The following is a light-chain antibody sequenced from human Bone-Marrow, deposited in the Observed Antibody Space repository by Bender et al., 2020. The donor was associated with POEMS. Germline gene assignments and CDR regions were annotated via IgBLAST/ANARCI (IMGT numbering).Light chain of an antibody. V-gene: IGLV3-25*03. Sequence: SFELTHPPPVYLSPGQTARTPCHGEELPKKNFNWYQQRPGQAPVLLMYKDTERPPWIPERFSGSTSGTTVTLTISGVQAEDEADYYCQSTDNSGGPRGIFGGGTRLTVL. J-gene: IGLJ2*01. CDR2: KDT. CDR3: QSTDNSGGPRGI. CDR1: ELPKKN.